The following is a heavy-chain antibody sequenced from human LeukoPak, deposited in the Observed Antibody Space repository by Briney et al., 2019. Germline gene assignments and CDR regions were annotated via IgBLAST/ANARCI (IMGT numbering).Heavy chain of an antibody. CDR2: IWYDGSNK. Sequence: GGSLRLSCAASGFTFSSYGMHWVRQAPGKGLEWVAVIWYDGSNKYYADSVKGRFTISRDNSKNTLYLQMNSLRAEDTAVHYCARCPGYSSGCQYFDYWGQGTLVTVSS. V-gene: IGHV3-33*01. CDR3: ARCPGYSSGCQYFDY. J-gene: IGHJ4*02. D-gene: IGHD6-19*01. CDR1: GFTFSSYG.